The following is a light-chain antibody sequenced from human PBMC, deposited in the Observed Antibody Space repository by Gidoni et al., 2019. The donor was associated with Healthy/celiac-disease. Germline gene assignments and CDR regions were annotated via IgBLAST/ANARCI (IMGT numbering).Light chain of an antibody. CDR2: EDN. Sequence: NFMLTQPHSVSESPGKTVTISCTRSSGSIASNYVQWYQQRPGSSPTTVIYEDNQRPSGVPDRFSGSIDSSSNSASLTISGLKTADEADYYCQSYDSSINWVFGGGTKLTVL. V-gene: IGLV6-57*01. CDR3: QSYDSSINWV. CDR1: SGSIASNY. J-gene: IGLJ3*02.